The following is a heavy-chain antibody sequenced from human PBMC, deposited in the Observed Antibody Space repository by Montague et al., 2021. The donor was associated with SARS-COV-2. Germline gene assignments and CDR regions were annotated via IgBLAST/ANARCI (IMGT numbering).Heavy chain of an antibody. D-gene: IGHD5-12*01. CDR3: VRTVATTPLYYSYYRMDV. J-gene: IGHJ6*02. CDR1: GFSLTTNGMC. Sequence: PALVKPTQTLTLTCTFSGFSLTTNGMCVSWVRQTPGKALEWLALITWDDDKFHSRSLKPRLTISKDISRNQVVLTVTNLDPSDTGTCYCVRTVATTPLYYSYYRMDVWGQGATVTVSS. CDR2: ITWDDDK. V-gene: IGHV2-70*09.